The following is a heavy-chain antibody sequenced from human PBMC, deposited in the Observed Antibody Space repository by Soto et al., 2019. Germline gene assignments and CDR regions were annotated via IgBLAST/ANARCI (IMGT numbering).Heavy chain of an antibody. D-gene: IGHD3-3*01. J-gene: IGHJ6*03. Sequence: EVQLVESGGGLVKPGGSLRLSCAASGFTFSSYSMNWVRQAPGKGLGWVSSISSSSSYIYYADSVKGRFTISRDNAKNSLYLQMNSLRAEDTAVYYCARWRDYYYYMDVWGKGTTVTVSS. CDR3: ARWRDYYYYMDV. CDR2: ISSSSSYI. V-gene: IGHV3-21*01. CDR1: GFTFSSYS.